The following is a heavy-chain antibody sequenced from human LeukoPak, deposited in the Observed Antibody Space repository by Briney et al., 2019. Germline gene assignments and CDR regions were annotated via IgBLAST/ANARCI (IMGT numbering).Heavy chain of an antibody. D-gene: IGHD3-22*01. Sequence: GGSLRLSCAASAFTFSRYWTTWVRQAPGKGLEWVSAISGSGGSTYYADSVKGRFTISRDNSKNTLYLQMNSLRAEDTAVYYCAKGPYDSSGYGYWGQGTLVTVSS. CDR1: AFTFSRYW. J-gene: IGHJ4*02. CDR2: ISGSGGST. CDR3: AKGPYDSSGYGY. V-gene: IGHV3-23*01.